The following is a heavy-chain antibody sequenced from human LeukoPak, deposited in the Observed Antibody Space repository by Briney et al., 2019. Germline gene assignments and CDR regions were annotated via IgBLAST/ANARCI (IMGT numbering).Heavy chain of an antibody. V-gene: IGHV4-59*11. Sequence: SVTLSLTCTVSGGSISRHYWSWIRQPPGKRLEWIGYIYYSGSTNYNPSLKSRVTISVDTSKNQFSLKLSSVTAADTAVYYCARESGEGNMAAAGVWFDPWGQGTLVTVSS. CDR2: IYYSGST. CDR1: GGSISRHY. J-gene: IGHJ5*02. CDR3: ARESGEGNMAAAGVWFDP. D-gene: IGHD6-13*01.